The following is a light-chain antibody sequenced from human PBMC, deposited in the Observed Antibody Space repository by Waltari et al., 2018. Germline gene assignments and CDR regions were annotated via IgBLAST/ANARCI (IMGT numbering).Light chain of an antibody. CDR3: QVWDNRSDHII. CDR1: NIGNNG. J-gene: IGLJ2*01. V-gene: IGLV3-21*04. Sequence: SYALTQPPSVSVAPANTAKITCGGNNIGNNGVHWYQQKPGQAPLLVIYDDSDRPAGSPERFSGSNSGNTATLTISRVEAGDEADYYCQVWDNRSDHIIFGGGTKLTVL. CDR2: DDS.